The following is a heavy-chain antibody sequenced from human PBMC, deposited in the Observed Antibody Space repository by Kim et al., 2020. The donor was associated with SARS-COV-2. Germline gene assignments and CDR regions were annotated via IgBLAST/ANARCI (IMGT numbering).Heavy chain of an antibody. Sequence: GGSLRLSCAASGFTFSSYAMSWVRQAPGKGLEWVSAISGSGGSTYYADSVKGRFTISRDNSKNTLYLQMNSLRAEDTAVYYCAKDVSRVTIIGVVTRGGRYLGRQGPTLTVSSASTKRPSVFPLVPSSKSTSGGTGGLCCLV. CDR1: GFTFSSYA. CDR3: AKDVSRVTIIGVVTRGGRYLGRQGPTLTVSSASTKRPSVFPLVPSSKSTSGGT. J-gene: IGHJ1*01. D-gene: IGHD3-3*01. V-gene: IGHV3-23*01. CDR2: ISGSGGST.